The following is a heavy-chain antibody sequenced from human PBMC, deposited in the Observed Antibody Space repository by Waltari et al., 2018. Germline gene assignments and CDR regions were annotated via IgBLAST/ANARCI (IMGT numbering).Heavy chain of an antibody. Sequence: QVQLVQSGAEVKKPGASVKVSCKASGYTFTSYDINWVRQATGQGLEWMGWMNPNSGNTGYEQKFKGRVTMTRNTSISTAYMELSSLRSEDTAVYYCAVRSSSWYWFDYWGQGTLVTVSS. J-gene: IGHJ4*02. CDR1: GYTFTSYD. CDR3: AVRSSSWYWFDY. D-gene: IGHD6-13*01. CDR2: MNPNSGNT. V-gene: IGHV1-8*01.